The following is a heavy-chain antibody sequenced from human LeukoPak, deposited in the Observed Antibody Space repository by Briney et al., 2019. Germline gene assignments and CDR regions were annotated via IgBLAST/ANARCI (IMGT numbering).Heavy chain of an antibody. J-gene: IGHJ5*02. V-gene: IGHV1-69*04. CDR1: GGTFSSYA. CDR2: IIPILGIA. CDR3: ARDRRLLRSFDP. Sequence: SVKVSCKASGGTFSSYAISWVRQAPGQGLEWMGRIIPILGIANYAQKFQGRVTITADKSTSTAYMELSSLRSDDTAVYYCARDRRLLRSFDPWGQGTLVTVSS. D-gene: IGHD2-15*01.